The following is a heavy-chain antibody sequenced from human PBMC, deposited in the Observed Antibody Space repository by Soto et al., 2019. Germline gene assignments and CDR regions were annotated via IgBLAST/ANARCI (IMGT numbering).Heavy chain of an antibody. Sequence: QVQLVESGGGVVQPGRSLRLSCAASGFTFSSYGMHWVRQAPGKGLEWVAVIWYDGSNKYYADSVKGRFTISRDNSKHTLYLQMNRLRAEDTNVYYCASANYDFWSGYYFDAFDIWGQGTMVTVSS. CDR1: GFTFSSYG. D-gene: IGHD3-3*01. V-gene: IGHV3-33*01. J-gene: IGHJ3*02. CDR2: IWYDGSNK. CDR3: ASANYDFWSGYYFDAFDI.